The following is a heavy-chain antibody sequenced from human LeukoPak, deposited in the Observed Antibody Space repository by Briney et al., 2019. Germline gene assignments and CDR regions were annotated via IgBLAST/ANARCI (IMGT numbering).Heavy chain of an antibody. J-gene: IGHJ4*02. D-gene: IGHD1-26*01. V-gene: IGHV3-30*02. CDR3: ARSRGSSGSYPFDY. CDR2: IRYDGSNK. CDR1: GFTFSSYG. Sequence: PGGSLRLSCAASGFTFSSYGMHWVRQAPGKGLEWVAFIRYDGSNKYYADPVKGRFTISRDNAKNSLFLQMNSLRAEDTAVYYCARSRGSSGSYPFDYWGQGTLVTVSS.